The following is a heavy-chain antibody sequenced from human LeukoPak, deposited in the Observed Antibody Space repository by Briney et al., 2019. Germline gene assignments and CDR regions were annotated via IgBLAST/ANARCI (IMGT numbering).Heavy chain of an antibody. CDR1: GYTFTSYG. V-gene: IGHV1-18*01. CDR2: ISTYSGNT. Sequence: ASVKVSCKTSGYTFTSYGISWVRQAPGQGLKWMGWISTYSGNTNYAQKVPGRVTMTTDTSTSTAYMELKSLRSDDTAVYYCARADSVWGSYHDYWGQGTLVTVTS. CDR3: ARADSVWGSYHDY. D-gene: IGHD3-16*01. J-gene: IGHJ4*02.